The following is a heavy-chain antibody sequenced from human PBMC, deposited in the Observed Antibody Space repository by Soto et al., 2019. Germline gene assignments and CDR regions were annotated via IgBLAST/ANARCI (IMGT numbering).Heavy chain of an antibody. CDR1: GFTFSSYS. J-gene: IGHJ5*02. V-gene: IGHV3-23*01. CDR2: ISSGGST. D-gene: IGHD4-17*01. Sequence: GGSLRLSCAASGFTFSSYSMNWVRQAPGKGLEWVSSISSGGSTFYADSVKGRFTISRDNSRDTLYLQMSSLRADDTAVYYCAKKGLRLNWFDPWGQGTLVTVSS. CDR3: AKKGLRLNWFDP.